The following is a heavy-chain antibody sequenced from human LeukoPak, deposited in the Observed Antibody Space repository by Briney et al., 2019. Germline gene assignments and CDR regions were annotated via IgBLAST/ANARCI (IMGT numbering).Heavy chain of an antibody. Sequence: GGSLRLSCSASGFTFSTYGMHWVRQAPGKGLEYVSAISSNGDNTYYADSVKGRFTISRDNSKNTLYLQMSSLSADDRAVYYGVRGTGYWGQGTLVTVSS. J-gene: IGHJ4*02. CDR1: GFTFSTYG. CDR3: VRGTGY. V-gene: IGHV3-64D*06. CDR2: ISSNGDNT.